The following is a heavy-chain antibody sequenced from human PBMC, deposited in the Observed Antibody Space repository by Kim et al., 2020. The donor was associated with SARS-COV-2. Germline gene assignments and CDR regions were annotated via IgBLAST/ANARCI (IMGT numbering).Heavy chain of an antibody. CDR3: AKRKEFFLLGIGDAFDL. J-gene: IGHJ3*01. V-gene: IGHV3-30*02. Sequence: VKGRFTISRDSSKNTLYLQMNSLTLEDTAVYYCAKRKEFFLLGIGDAFDLWGQGTMVTVSS. D-gene: IGHD7-27*01.